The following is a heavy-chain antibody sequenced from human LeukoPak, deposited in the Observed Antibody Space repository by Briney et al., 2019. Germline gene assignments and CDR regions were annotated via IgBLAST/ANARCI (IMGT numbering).Heavy chain of an antibody. V-gene: IGHV3-74*01. D-gene: IGHD6-19*01. CDR3: ARALAVAGTGGFDP. Sequence: PGGSLRLSCAASGLTFSSYWMHWVRQAPGKGLVWVSRINSDGSSTSYADSVKGRFTISRDNAKNTLYLQMNSLRAEDTAVYYCARALAVAGTGGFDPWGQGTLVTVSS. CDR1: GLTFSSYW. CDR2: INSDGSST. J-gene: IGHJ5*02.